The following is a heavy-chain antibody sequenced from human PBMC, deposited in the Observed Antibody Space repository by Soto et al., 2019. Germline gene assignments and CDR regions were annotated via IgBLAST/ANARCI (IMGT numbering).Heavy chain of an antibody. CDR1: GYTFTSYS. CDR2: INPSGGTT. J-gene: IGHJ4*02. V-gene: IGHV1-46*01. Sequence: ASVKVSCKASGYTFTSYSLHWVRQAPGQGLEWMGIINPSGGTTTYAQRFQGRVSLTRDTSTSTVYMELSSLKSEDTAVYYCARPLYDSSGYNTLGFDYWGQGTLVTVSS. D-gene: IGHD3-22*01. CDR3: ARPLYDSSGYNTLGFDY.